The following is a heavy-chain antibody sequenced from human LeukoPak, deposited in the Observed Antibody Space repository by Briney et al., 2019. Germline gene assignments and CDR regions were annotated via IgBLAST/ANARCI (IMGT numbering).Heavy chain of an antibody. Sequence: GGSLRLSCAPSGFTFSSAWMTWVRQAPGKGLEWVGHIKNKTNGERTDYAAPVKGRFIISRDDSKDTLYLQMNSLRTEDTAVYYCARGFCSSTNCYQGPFDFWGQGTLVTVSS. CDR3: ARGFCSSTNCYQGPFDF. D-gene: IGHD2-2*01. CDR1: GFTFSSAW. V-gene: IGHV3-15*01. CDR2: IKNKTNGERT. J-gene: IGHJ4*02.